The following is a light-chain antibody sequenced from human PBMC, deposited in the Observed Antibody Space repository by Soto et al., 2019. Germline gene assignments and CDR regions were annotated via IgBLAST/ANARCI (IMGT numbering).Light chain of an antibody. Sequence: QSALTQPASVSGSPGQSITISCTGTSSDVGGYNYVSWYQQHPGKAPKLMIYEVSNRPSGVSNRFSGSKSGNMASLTISGLQAEDEADYYCSSYTSSSTLEFGGGTKVTVL. V-gene: IGLV2-14*01. J-gene: IGLJ2*01. CDR2: EVS. CDR1: SSDVGGYNY. CDR3: SSYTSSSTLE.